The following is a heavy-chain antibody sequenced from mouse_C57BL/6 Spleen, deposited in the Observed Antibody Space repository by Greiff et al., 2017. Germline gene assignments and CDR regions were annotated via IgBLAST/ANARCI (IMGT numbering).Heavy chain of an antibody. D-gene: IGHD2-2*01. CDR1: GFTFTDYY. Sequence: EVKVVESGGGLVQPGGSLSLSCAASGFTFTDYYMSWVRQPPGKALEWLGFIRNKANGYTTEYSASVKGRFTISRDNSQSILYLQMNALRAEDSATYYCARGTMVKGFAYWGQGTLVTVSA. CDR2: IRNKANGYTT. V-gene: IGHV7-3*01. CDR3: ARGTMVKGFAY. J-gene: IGHJ3*01.